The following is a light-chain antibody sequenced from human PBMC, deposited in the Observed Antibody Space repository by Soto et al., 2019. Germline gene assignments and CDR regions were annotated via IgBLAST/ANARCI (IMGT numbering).Light chain of an antibody. CDR2: DAS. CDR1: QSVSSY. CDR3: QQRGDWPLT. Sequence: IVLTQSPATLSLSPGERATLSCRASQSVSSYLAWYQQKPGQAPRLLIYDASNRATGIPARFSGSGSGTDFTLTISSLEPEDFEVYYCQQRGDWPLTFGGGTKVDIK. V-gene: IGKV3-11*01. J-gene: IGKJ4*01.